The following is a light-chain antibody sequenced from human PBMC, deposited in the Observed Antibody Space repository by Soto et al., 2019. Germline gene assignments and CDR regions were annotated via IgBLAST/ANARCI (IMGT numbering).Light chain of an antibody. CDR2: DNN. CDR3: GTWDSSLSAHVV. CDR1: SSNIGNNY. V-gene: IGLV1-51*01. Sequence: QSVLTQPPSVSVAPGQKVTISCSGSSSNIGNNYVSWYQQLPGTAPKLLIYDNNKRPSGIPDRSSGSKSGTSATLGITGLQTGDEADYYCGTWDSSLSAHVVFGGGTKLTVL. J-gene: IGLJ2*01.